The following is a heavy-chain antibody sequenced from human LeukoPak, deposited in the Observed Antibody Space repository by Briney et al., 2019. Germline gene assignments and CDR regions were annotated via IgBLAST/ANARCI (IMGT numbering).Heavy chain of an antibody. D-gene: IGHD3-10*01. CDR3: ARGPVLWFGELLKGGWFDP. J-gene: IGHJ5*02. V-gene: IGHV1-8*01. CDR1: VYTFTSYD. Sequence: GASVKVSCKASVYTFTSYDINWVRQATGQGLEWMGWMNPNSGNTGYAQKFQGRVTMTRNTSISTAYMELSSLRSEDTAVYYCARGPVLWFGELLKGGWFDPWGQGTLVTVSS. CDR2: MNPNSGNT.